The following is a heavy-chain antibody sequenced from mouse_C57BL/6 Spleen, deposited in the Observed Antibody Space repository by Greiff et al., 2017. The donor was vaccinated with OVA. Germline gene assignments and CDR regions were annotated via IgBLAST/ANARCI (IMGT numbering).Heavy chain of an antibody. V-gene: IGHV1-15*01. CDR1: GYTFTDYE. CDR3: TRSRGLTGTLFDY. J-gene: IGHJ2*01. Sequence: QVQLQQSGAELVRPGASVTLSCKASGYTFTDYEMHWVKQTPVQGLEWIGAIDPETGGTDYNQKFKGKAILTADKSSSTAYMELRSLTSEDSAVYYCTRSRGLTGTLFDYWGQGTTLTVSS. CDR2: IDPETGGT. D-gene: IGHD4-1*01.